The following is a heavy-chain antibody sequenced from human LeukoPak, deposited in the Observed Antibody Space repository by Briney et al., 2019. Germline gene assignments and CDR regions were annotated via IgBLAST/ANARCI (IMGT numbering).Heavy chain of an antibody. J-gene: IGHJ4*02. Sequence: ASVKVSCKASGYTFTGYYIHWVQQAPGQGLEWMGWINPNSGGTNYAQKFQGRVTMTRDTSISTTYMELSRLRSDDTAVYYCARAIAARREDYWGQGTLVTVSS. CDR3: ARAIAARREDY. D-gene: IGHD6-6*01. V-gene: IGHV1-2*02. CDR1: GYTFTGYY. CDR2: INPNSGGT.